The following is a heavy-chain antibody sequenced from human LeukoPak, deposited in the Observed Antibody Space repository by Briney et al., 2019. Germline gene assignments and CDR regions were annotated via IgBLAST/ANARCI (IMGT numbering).Heavy chain of an antibody. Sequence: GGSLRLSCAASGFTFSSYGMHWVRQAPGKGLEWVAVISYDGSNKYYADSVKGRFTISRDNAKNSLYLQMNSLRAEDTALYYCARDVEQPFDIWGQGTMVTVSS. CDR3: ARDVEQPFDI. J-gene: IGHJ3*02. CDR2: ISYDGSNK. CDR1: GFTFSSYG. V-gene: IGHV3-30*03. D-gene: IGHD6-13*01.